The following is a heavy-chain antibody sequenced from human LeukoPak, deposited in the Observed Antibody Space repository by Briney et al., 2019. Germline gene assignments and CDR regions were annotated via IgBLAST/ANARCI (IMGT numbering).Heavy chain of an antibody. J-gene: IGHJ3*01. CDR2: SNGGNT. Sequence: NPAGSLCLSCAASGSTINSSDLCWAGYAPPQGMGWSGLNRSNGGNTYYTPSLTGRVTISIDTSKNQLSLNLTSLTAADTAVYFCADSSGSLGDDVLVSWGQGTMVTVSS. V-gene: IGHV4-39*01. D-gene: IGHD3-22*01. CDR1: GSTINSSDLC. CDR3: ADSSGSLGDDVLVS.